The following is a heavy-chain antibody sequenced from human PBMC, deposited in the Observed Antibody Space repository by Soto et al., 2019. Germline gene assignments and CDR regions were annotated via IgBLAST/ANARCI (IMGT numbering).Heavy chain of an antibody. CDR1: GGSISSGGYS. CDR3: ARTTFGVVTFDY. J-gene: IGHJ4*02. Sequence: TLSLTCAVSGGSISSGGYSWSWIRQPPRKGLEWIGYIYHSGSTYYNPSLKSRVTISVDRSKNQFSLKLSSVTAADTAVYYCARTTFGVVTFDYWGQGTLVTVSS. V-gene: IGHV4-30-2*01. D-gene: IGHD3-3*01. CDR2: IYHSGST.